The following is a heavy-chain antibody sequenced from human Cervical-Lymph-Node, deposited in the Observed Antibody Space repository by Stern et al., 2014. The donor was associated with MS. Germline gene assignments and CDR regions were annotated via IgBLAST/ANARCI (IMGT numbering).Heavy chain of an antibody. D-gene: IGHD2/OR15-2a*01. CDR3: ARGVFNTFYFDY. CDR2: IYIGGSA. J-gene: IGHJ4*02. V-gene: IGHV3-53*01. CDR1: GFTVRSNY. Sequence: EVQLVESGGGLVQPGGSLRLSCAASGFTVRSNYMTLVRRAPGQGLEWVSVIYIGGSAYYADSVKGRFTISRDNSKNTLDLQMNSLTVEDTAVYYCARGVFNTFYFDYWGQGTLVTVSS.